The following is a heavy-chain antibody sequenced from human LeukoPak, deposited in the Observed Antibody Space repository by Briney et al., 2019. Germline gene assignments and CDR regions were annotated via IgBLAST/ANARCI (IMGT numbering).Heavy chain of an antibody. CDR1: GFSFSTYS. Sequence: GGSLRLSCAASGFSFSTYSMYWVRQAPGKGLEWVAFMWSDGSNRYYADSVKGRFTISRDISKNTLYLQINSLRAEDTAVYYCAKSLSSRGLIIPKTSRYFDYWGQGTLVTVSS. CDR3: AKSLSSRGLIIPKTSRYFDY. J-gene: IGHJ4*02. V-gene: IGHV3-30*02. CDR2: MWSDGSNR. D-gene: IGHD3-10*01.